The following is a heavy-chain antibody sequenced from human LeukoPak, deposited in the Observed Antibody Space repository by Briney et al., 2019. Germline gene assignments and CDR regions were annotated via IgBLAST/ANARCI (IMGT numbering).Heavy chain of an antibody. J-gene: IGHJ5*02. CDR3: AKGGTTVTTYDFWWFDP. V-gene: IGHV3-30*18. D-gene: IGHD4-17*01. CDR1: GFTFSSYG. CDR2: ISYDGSNK. Sequence: GGSLRLSCAASGFTFSSYGMHWVRQAPGKGLEWVAVISYDGSNKYYADSVKGRFTISRDNSKNTLHLQMNSLRAEDTAVYYCAKGGTTVTTYDFWWFDPWGQGTLVTVSS.